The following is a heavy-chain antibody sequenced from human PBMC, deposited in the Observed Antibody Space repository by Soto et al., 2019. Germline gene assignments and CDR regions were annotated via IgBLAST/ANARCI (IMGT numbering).Heavy chain of an antibody. CDR1: GGTFSSYA. J-gene: IGHJ6*02. D-gene: IGHD6-13*01. V-gene: IGHV1-69*01. CDR2: IIPIFGTA. Sequence: QVQLVQSGAEVKKPGSSVKASCKASGGTFSSYAISWVRQAPGQGLEWMGGIIPIFGTANYAQKFQGRVTITADESTSTAYMELSSLRSEDTAVYYCARGSYSSSWPPSYGMDVWGQGTTVTVSS. CDR3: ARGSYSSSWPPSYGMDV.